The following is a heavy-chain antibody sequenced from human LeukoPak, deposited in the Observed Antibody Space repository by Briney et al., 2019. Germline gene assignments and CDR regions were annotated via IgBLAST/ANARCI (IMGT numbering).Heavy chain of an antibody. J-gene: IGHJ6*03. CDR3: ARDAQWLVPEGYYYYMDV. D-gene: IGHD6-19*01. Sequence: GGSLRLSCAGSGFTFSRYIINWFRQPPGKGREGVYSISRGSSYIFYAGLVKGRFTISRDNAKNSLYLQMNSLGAEDAAVYYCARDAQWLVPEGYYYYMDVWGKGTTVTVS. CDR1: GFTFSRYI. V-gene: IGHV3-21*01. CDR2: ISRGSSYI.